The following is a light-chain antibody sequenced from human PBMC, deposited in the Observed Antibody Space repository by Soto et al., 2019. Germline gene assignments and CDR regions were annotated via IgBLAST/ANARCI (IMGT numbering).Light chain of an antibody. CDR1: QSVSSY. Sequence: EIVLTQSPATLSLSPGERATLSCRASQSVSSYLAWYQQKPGQAPSLLIYDASNRATGIPARFSGCGSGTDFTLTISSLEPEDFAVYYCQQRSNWPLTFGGGTKVEIK. V-gene: IGKV3-11*01. CDR2: DAS. CDR3: QQRSNWPLT. J-gene: IGKJ4*01.